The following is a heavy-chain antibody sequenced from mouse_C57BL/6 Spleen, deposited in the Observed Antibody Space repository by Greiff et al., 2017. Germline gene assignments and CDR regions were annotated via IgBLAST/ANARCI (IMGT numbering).Heavy chain of an antibody. CDR1: GFTFSSYA. CDR3: ARDYYSNFSMDY. J-gene: IGHJ4*01. CDR2: ISDGGSYT. Sequence: EVKLVESGGGLVKPGGSLKLSCAASGFTFSSYAMSWVRQTPEKRLEWVATISDGGSYTYYPDNVKGRFTISRDNAKNNLYLQMSHLKSEDTAMYYCARDYYSNFSMDYWGQGTSVTGSS. D-gene: IGHD2-5*01. V-gene: IGHV5-4*01.